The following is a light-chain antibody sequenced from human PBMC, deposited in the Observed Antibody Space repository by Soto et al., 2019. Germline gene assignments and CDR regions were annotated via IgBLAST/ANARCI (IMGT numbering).Light chain of an antibody. CDR2: DAS. J-gene: IGKJ1*01. V-gene: IGKV3-11*01. CDR3: HQYHDSPT. Sequence: EIVFTQSPCTLSLSPGERATLYCRASQSVSNYLAWYQQKPGQAPRLLIYDASNRATGIPARFSGSGSGTDFTLTISSLQAEDVAVYYCHQYHDSPTFGQGTKVDIK. CDR1: QSVSNY.